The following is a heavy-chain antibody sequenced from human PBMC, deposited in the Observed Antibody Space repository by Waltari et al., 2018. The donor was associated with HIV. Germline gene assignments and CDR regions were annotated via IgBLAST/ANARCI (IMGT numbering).Heavy chain of an antibody. J-gene: IGHJ6*02. Sequence: EVQLVESGGGLIEPGGSLRLSCAASGLTVSSNYMGWVRQAPGKGLGWVSVIYSGGSRYYSDSVEGRFTISRDNSKNTLSLHMNSLGPEDTAVYYCARDPRSSGYYGMDVWGQGTTVTVSS. V-gene: IGHV3-53*01. CDR1: GLTVSSNY. D-gene: IGHD1-26*01. CDR2: IYSGGSR. CDR3: ARDPRSSGYYGMDV.